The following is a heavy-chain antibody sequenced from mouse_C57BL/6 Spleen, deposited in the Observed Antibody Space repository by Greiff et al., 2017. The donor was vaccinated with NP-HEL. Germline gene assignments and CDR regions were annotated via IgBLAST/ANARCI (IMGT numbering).Heavy chain of an antibody. J-gene: IGHJ3*01. Sequence: VQLQQPGAELVKPGASVKLSCKASGYTFTSYWMQWVKQRPGQGLEWIGEIDPSDSYTNYNQKFKGKATLTVDTSSSTAYMQLSSLTSEDSAVYYCARGGDDYGAWFADWGKGTLVTVSA. CDR1: GYTFTSYW. D-gene: IGHD2-4*01. V-gene: IGHV1-50*01. CDR3: ARGGDDYGAWFAD. CDR2: IDPSDSYT.